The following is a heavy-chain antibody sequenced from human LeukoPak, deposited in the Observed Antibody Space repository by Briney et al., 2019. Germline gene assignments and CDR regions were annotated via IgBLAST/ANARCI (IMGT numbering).Heavy chain of an antibody. CDR1: GYTFTSYA. CDR3: ARAQLEWGYYYYGMDV. D-gene: IGHD6-13*01. CDR2: INAGNGNT. J-gene: IGHJ6*04. V-gene: IGHV1-3*01. Sequence: GASVKVSCKASGYTFTSYAMHWVRQAPGQRLEWMGWINAGNGNTKYSQKFQGRVTITRDTSASTAYMELSSLRSEDSAVYYCARAQLEWGYYYYGMDVWGKGTTVTVSS.